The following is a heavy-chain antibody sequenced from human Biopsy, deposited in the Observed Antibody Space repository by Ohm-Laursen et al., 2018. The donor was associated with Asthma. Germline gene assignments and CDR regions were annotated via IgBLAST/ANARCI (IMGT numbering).Heavy chain of an antibody. CDR1: GVSLRNARMG. V-gene: IGHV2-26*01. CDR3: ARVVNYDFRSGYWFDP. J-gene: IGHJ5*02. CDR2: IFSNDEK. D-gene: IGHD3-3*01. Sequence: PTQTLTLTCTVSGVSLRNARMGVTWIRQPPGKALEWLPHIFSNDEKSYSTSLKSRITISKDTAKSQVVLTMSNMDPVDTATYYCARVVNYDFRSGYWFDPWGQGTLVTVSP.